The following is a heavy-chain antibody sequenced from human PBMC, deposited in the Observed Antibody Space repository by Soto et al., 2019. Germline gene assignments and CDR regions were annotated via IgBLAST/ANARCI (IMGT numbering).Heavy chain of an antibody. D-gene: IGHD3-3*01. V-gene: IGHV3-74*01. CDR2: INSDGSST. J-gene: IGHJ6*02. Sequence: GGSLRLSCAASGFTFSSHWMHWVRQAPGKGLVWVSRINSDGSSTSYADSVKGRFTISRDNAKNTLYLQMNSLRAEDTAVYYCARENDFWSGYYPKLTNYGMDVWGQGTTVTVSS. CDR1: GFTFSSHW. CDR3: ARENDFWSGYYPKLTNYGMDV.